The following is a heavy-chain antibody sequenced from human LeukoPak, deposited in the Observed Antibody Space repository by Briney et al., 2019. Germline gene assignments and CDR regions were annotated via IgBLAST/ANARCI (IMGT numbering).Heavy chain of an antibody. CDR3: ALNPEDCSSTSCS. CDR1: GFTFSSYA. CDR2: ISGRGGST. Sequence: GGSLRLSSAASGFTFSSYAMSWVRRAPGKGLERGTAISGRGGSTYYADSVKGRFTISRDNSKNTLYLQMNSLRAEDTAVYYCALNPEDCSSTSCSWGQGTLVTVSS. D-gene: IGHD2-2*01. J-gene: IGHJ5*02. V-gene: IGHV3-23*01.